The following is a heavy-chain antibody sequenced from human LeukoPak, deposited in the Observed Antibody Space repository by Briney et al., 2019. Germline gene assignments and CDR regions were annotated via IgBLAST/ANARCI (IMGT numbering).Heavy chain of an antibody. CDR1: GGSFSGYY. D-gene: IGHD3-3*01. CDR2: INHSGST. Sequence: SESLSLTCAVYGGSFSGYYWSWIRQPPGKGLEGIGEINHSGSTNYNPSLKSRVTISVDTSKNQFSLKLSSVTAADTAVYYCAGYYDFQYYFDYWGQGTLVTVSS. J-gene: IGHJ4*02. V-gene: IGHV4-34*01. CDR3: AGYYDFQYYFDY.